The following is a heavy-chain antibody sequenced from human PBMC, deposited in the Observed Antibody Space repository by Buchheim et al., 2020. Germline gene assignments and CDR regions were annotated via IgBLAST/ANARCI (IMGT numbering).Heavy chain of an antibody. V-gene: IGHV3-7*01. D-gene: IGHD7-27*01. Sequence: DVQLVESRGGLVQPGGSLRLSCAASGFTFSSYWMSWVRQPPGKGLEWVANIKHDGTVTYYADSVNGRFSISRDNARNSLHLQMNSPRVEDTATYYCARVKDWGWFDYWGHGTL. CDR3: ARVKDWGWFDY. J-gene: IGHJ4*01. CDR2: IKHDGTVT. CDR1: GFTFSSYW.